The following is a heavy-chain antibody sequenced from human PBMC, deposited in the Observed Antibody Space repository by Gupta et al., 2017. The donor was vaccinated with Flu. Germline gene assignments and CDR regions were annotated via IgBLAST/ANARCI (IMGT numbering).Heavy chain of an antibody. CDR1: GGSFSGYS. D-gene: IGHD6-19*01. Sequence: QVQLQQWGAGLLKPSETLSLTCAVYGGSFSGYSWSWIRQPPGKGLEWIGEINHSGSTNYNPSLKSRVTISVDTSKNQFSLKLSSVTAADTAVYYCARGRGIAVAGTFDYWGQGTLVTVSS. CDR3: ARGRGIAVAGTFDY. V-gene: IGHV4-34*01. CDR2: INHSGST. J-gene: IGHJ4*02.